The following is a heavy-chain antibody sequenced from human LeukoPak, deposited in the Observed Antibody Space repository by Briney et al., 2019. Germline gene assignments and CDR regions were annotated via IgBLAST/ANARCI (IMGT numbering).Heavy chain of an antibody. CDR2: ISAYNGNT. V-gene: IGHV1-18*01. CDR3: ARVEYYYGSGTADY. D-gene: IGHD3-10*01. CDR1: GYTFTSYG. J-gene: IGHJ4*02. Sequence: PMASVKVSCKASGYTFTSYGISWVRQAPGQGLEWMGWISAYNGNTNYAQKLQGRVTMTTDTSTSTAYMELRSLRSDDTAVYYCARVEYYYGSGTADYWGQGTLVTVSS.